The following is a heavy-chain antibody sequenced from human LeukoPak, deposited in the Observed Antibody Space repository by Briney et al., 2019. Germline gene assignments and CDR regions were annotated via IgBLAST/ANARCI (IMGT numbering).Heavy chain of an antibody. Sequence: SVKVSCKASGGTFSSYAISWVRQAPGQGLEWMGGIIPIFGTANYAQKFQGRVTITADESTSTAYMELSSLRSEDTAVYYCARGPYSGYYYYYGMDVWGQGTTVTVSS. J-gene: IGHJ6*02. CDR2: IIPIFGTA. CDR3: ARGPYSGYYYYYGMDV. CDR1: GGTFSSYA. V-gene: IGHV1-69*13. D-gene: IGHD5-12*01.